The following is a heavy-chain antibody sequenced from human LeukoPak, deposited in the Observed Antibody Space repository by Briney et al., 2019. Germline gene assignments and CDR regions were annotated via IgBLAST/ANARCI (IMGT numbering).Heavy chain of an antibody. J-gene: IGHJ4*02. CDR1: GYSFTSYY. CDR3: ARSPLSGGNSKGFFDY. CDR2: IFPIDVGT. Sequence: ASVKVSCKASGYSFTSYYVHWVRQAPGQGLEWVGVIFPIDVGTIHAQNLQGRVTMARDTSTSTVYMELSGLRSEDTAMYYCARSPLSGGNSKGFFDYWGQGTLVTVSS. V-gene: IGHV1-46*01. D-gene: IGHD2-21*01.